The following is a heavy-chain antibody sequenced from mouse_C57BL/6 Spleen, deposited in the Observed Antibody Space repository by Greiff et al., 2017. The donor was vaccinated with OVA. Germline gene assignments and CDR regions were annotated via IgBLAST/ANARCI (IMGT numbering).Heavy chain of an antibody. J-gene: IGHJ1*03. Sequence: VQLKESGPGLVKPSQSLSLTCSVTGYSITSGYYWNWIRQFPGNKLEWMGYISYDGSNNYNPSLKNRISITRDTSKNQFFLKLNSVTTEDTATYYCARADYGSRAGYFDVWGTGTTVTVSS. CDR3: ARADYGSRAGYFDV. CDR1: GYSITSGYY. D-gene: IGHD1-1*01. CDR2: ISYDGSN. V-gene: IGHV3-6*01.